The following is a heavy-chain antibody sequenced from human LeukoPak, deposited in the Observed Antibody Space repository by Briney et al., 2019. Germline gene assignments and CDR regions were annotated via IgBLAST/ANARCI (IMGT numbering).Heavy chain of an antibody. V-gene: IGHV1-69*05. Sequence: GASVTVSCTASGGTFISYAISWVRQAPGQGLEWMGEIIPIFGTANYAQKFQGRVTITTDESTSTAYMELSSLRSEDTAVYYCARVNYDFWSGYYGRGYMDVWGKGTTVTVSS. J-gene: IGHJ6*03. CDR3: ARVNYDFWSGYYGRGYMDV. D-gene: IGHD3-3*01. CDR1: GGTFISYA. CDR2: IIPIFGTA.